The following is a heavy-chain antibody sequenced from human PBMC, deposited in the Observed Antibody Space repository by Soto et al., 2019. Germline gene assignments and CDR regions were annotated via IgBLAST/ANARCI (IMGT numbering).Heavy chain of an antibody. CDR2: INHSGST. CDR3: ARGNSQPRDY. CDR1: GGSFIVYY. V-gene: IGHV4-34*01. D-gene: IGHD4-4*01. Sequence: SEPLSLTYAVYGGSFIVYYWSWIRQPPGKGLEWIGEINHSGSTNYNPSLKSRVTISVDTSKNQFSLKLSSVTAADTAVYYCARGNSQPRDYWGQRTLVTVPS. J-gene: IGHJ4*02.